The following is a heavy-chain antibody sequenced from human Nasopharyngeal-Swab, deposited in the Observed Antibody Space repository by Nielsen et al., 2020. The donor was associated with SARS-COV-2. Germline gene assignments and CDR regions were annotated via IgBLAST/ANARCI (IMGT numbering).Heavy chain of an antibody. V-gene: IGHV3-30*18. CDR2: ISYDGSNK. J-gene: IGHJ6*02. D-gene: IGHD3-10*01. Sequence: WIRQPPGKGLEWVAVISYDGSNKYYADSVKGRSTISRDNSKNTLYLQMNSLRAEDTAVYYCAKDLWFGELSLFYYYYYGMDVWGQGTTVTVSS. CDR3: AKDLWFGELSLFYYYYYGMDV.